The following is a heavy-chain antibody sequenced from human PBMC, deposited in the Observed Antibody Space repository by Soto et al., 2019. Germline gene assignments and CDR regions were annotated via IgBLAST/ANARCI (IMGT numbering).Heavy chain of an antibody. D-gene: IGHD6-6*01. V-gene: IGHV3-74*01. CDR2: VNEVGTIT. CDR3: ARPRSKSSSGFDL. J-gene: IGHJ3*01. Sequence: EVQLVESGGGLVQPGGSLRLSRVASGFTFSNHWMHWVRQSPGQGLSGVSRVNEVGTITDYADFVEGRFTISRDNAKNTLSLQMNNLRAEDTALYYCARPRSKSSSGFDLWGQGTMVTVSS. CDR1: GFTFSNHW.